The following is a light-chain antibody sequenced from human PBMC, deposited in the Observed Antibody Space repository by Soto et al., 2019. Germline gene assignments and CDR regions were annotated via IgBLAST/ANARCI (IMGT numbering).Light chain of an antibody. CDR2: EVR. V-gene: IGLV2-14*01. Sequence: QSVLTQPASVSGSPGQSITISYTGTSSDVGAYNYVSWYQQHPGKAPKLVIYEVRNRPSGVSDRFSGSRSGNTASLTISGLQAEDESDFYCTSYTSSSTWVFGGGTQLTVL. CDR3: TSYTSSSTWV. CDR1: SSDVGAYNY. J-gene: IGLJ3*02.